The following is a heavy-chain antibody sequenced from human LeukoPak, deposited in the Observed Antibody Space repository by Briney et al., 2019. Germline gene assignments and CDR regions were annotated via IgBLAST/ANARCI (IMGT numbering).Heavy chain of an antibody. CDR1: GFTFSSYW. Sequence: GGSLRLSCAASGFTFSSYWMSWVRQAPGKGLEWVANIKQDGSEKYYVDSVKGRFTISRDNAKNSLYLQMNSLRAEDTAVYYCARVPHRWLVYFDYWGQGTLVTVSS. D-gene: IGHD6-19*01. J-gene: IGHJ4*02. V-gene: IGHV3-7*01. CDR2: IKQDGSEK. CDR3: ARVPHRWLVYFDY.